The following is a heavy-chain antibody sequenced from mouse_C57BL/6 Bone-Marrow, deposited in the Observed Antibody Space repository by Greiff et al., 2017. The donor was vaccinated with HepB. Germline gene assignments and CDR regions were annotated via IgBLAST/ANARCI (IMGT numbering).Heavy chain of an antibody. Sequence: EVQLVESGGDLVKPGGSLKLSCAASGFTFSSYGMSWVRQTPDKGLEWVATISSGGSYTYYPDSVKGRVTISRDNAKNTLYLQMSSLKSEDTAMYYCARHPTVVAYIDYWGQGTTLTVSS. J-gene: IGHJ2*01. CDR3: ARHPTVVAYIDY. CDR2: ISSGGSYT. D-gene: IGHD1-1*01. CDR1: GFTFSSYG. V-gene: IGHV5-6*01.